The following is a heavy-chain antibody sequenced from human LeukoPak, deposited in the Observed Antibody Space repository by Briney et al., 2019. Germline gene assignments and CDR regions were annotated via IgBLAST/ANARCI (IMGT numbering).Heavy chain of an antibody. CDR2: IYSGGST. D-gene: IGHD3-16*01. CDR3: ARDRREAMITFGGVMTAGWFDP. Sequence: ETLSLTCAVSDDSISSNNWWSWVRQAPGKGLEWVSVIYSGGSTYYADSVKGRFTISRDNSKNTLYLQMNSLRAEDTAVYYCARDRREAMITFGGVMTAGWFDPWGQGTLVTVSS. J-gene: IGHJ5*02. V-gene: IGHV3-53*01. CDR1: DDSISSNN.